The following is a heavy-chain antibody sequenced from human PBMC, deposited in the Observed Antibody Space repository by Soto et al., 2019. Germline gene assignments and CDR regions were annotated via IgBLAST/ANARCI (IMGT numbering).Heavy chain of an antibody. CDR2: IYPGDSDT. CDR1: GYSFTSYW. Sequence: LGESLKISCKGSGYSFTSYWIGWVRQMPGKGLEWMGIIYPGDSDTRYSPSFQGQVTISADKSISTAYLQWSSLKASDTAMYYCARHSLGGRSSESGWFDPWGQGTLVTVSS. D-gene: IGHD2-15*01. J-gene: IGHJ5*02. CDR3: ARHSLGGRSSESGWFDP. V-gene: IGHV5-51*01.